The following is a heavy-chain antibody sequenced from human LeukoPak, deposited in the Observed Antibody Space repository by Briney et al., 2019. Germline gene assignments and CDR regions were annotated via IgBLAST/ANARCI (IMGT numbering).Heavy chain of an antibody. V-gene: IGHV3-53*01. D-gene: IGHD4-17*01. CDR1: GFTVSSNY. Sequence: GGSLRLSCAASGFTVSSNYMSWVRQAPGKGLEWVSVIYSGGSTYYADSVKGRFTISRDTSKNTLYLQINSLRVEDTAVYYCIVFGDSNHWGQGTLVTVSS. CDR2: IYSGGST. CDR3: IVFGDSNH. J-gene: IGHJ5*02.